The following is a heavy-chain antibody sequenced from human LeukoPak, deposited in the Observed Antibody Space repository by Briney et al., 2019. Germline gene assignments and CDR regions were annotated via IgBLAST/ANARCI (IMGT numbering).Heavy chain of an antibody. Sequence: ASVKVSCKASGGTFSSYAISWVRQAPGQGLERMGGIIPIFGTANYAQKFQGRVTITADESTSTAYMELSSLRSEDTAVYYCARLGSMDGFDYWGQGTLVTVSS. CDR1: GGTFSSYA. J-gene: IGHJ4*02. CDR3: ARLGSMDGFDY. D-gene: IGHD1-26*01. V-gene: IGHV1-69*13. CDR2: IIPIFGTA.